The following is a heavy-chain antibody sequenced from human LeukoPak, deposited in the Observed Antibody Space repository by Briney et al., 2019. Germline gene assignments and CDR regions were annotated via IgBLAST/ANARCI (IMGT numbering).Heavy chain of an antibody. CDR2: IYYSGST. V-gene: IGHV4-59*01. Sequence: SETLSLTCTVSGGSISSYYWSWIRQPPGKGLEWIGYIYYSGSTNYNPSLKSRVTISVDTSKNQFSLKLSSVTAADTAVYYCARAAGFWSGSYTPYFNYWGQGTLVTVSS. CDR3: ARAAGFWSGSYTPYFNY. CDR1: GGSISSYY. J-gene: IGHJ4*02. D-gene: IGHD3-3*01.